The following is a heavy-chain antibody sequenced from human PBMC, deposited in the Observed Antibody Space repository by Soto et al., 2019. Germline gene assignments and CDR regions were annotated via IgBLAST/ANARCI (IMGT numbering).Heavy chain of an antibody. CDR1: GFTFSSYE. J-gene: IGHJ6*02. D-gene: IGHD3-22*01. Sequence: GGSLRLSCAASGFTFSSYEMNWVRQAPGKGLEWVSYISSSGSTIYYADSVKGRFTISRDNAKNSLYLQMNSLRAEDTAAYYCARDVWGYYDSSGPPNDYYYCMDVWGQGTTVTVSS. V-gene: IGHV3-48*03. CDR3: ARDVWGYYDSSGPPNDYYYCMDV. CDR2: ISSSGSTI.